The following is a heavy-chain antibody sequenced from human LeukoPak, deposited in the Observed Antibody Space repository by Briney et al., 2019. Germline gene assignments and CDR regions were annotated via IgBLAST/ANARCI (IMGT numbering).Heavy chain of an antibody. CDR2: ISSDGTNT. CDR1: GFTFSTSW. J-gene: IGHJ6*03. CDR3: ARVYYYYYMDV. Sequence: GGSLRLSCAASGFTFSTSWMHWVRQVPGTGPVWVSRISSDGTNTYYAESVKGRFSIYRDNAKSTLYLQMNSLRAEDTVIYYCARVYYYYYMDVWGKGSTVTVSS. V-gene: IGHV3-74*01.